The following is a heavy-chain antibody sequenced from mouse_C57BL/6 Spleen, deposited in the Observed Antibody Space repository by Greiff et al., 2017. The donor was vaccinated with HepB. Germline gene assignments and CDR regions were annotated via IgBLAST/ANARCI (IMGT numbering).Heavy chain of an antibody. CDR2: IYPGDGDT. V-gene: IGHV1-82*01. D-gene: IGHD2-3*01. CDR1: GYAFSSSW. J-gene: IGHJ2*01. CDR3: ARSHDGYYGGYFDY. Sequence: QVQLKQSGPELVKPGASVKISCKASGYAFSSSWMNWVKQRPGKGLEWIGRIYPGDGDTNYNGKFKGKATLTADKSSSTAYMQLSSLTSEDSAVYFCARSHDGYYGGYFDYWGQGTTLTVSS.